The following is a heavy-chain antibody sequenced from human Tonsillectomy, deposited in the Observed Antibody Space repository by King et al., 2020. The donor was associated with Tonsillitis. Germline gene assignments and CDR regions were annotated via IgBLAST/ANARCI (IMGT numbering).Heavy chain of an antibody. V-gene: IGHV2-70*11. CDR3: ARTKYYYDSSGYYCVDY. J-gene: IGHJ4*02. D-gene: IGHD3-22*01. CDR2: IDWDDDK. CDR1: GFSLTTSGMC. Sequence: VTLKESGPALVKPTQTLTLTCTFSGFSLTTSGMCVSWIRQPPGKALEWLARIDWDDDKYYSTSLKTRLTISKDTSKNQVVLIMTNVDPVDTATYYCARTKYYYDSSGYYCVDYWGQGTLVTVSS.